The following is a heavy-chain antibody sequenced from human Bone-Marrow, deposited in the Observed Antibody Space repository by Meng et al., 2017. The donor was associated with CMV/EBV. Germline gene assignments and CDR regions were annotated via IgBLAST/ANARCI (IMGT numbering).Heavy chain of an antibody. V-gene: IGHV3-15*01. Sequence: GGSLRLSCAASGFTFSNAWMSWVRQAPGKGLEWVGRIKSKTDGGTTDYAAPVKGRFTISRDDSKNTLYLQMNSLKTEDTAVYYCTTDPDSSPTQYYYGMDVWGQGTTVTVSS. D-gene: IGHD3-22*01. CDR1: GFTFSNAW. CDR3: TTDPDSSPTQYYYGMDV. J-gene: IGHJ6*02. CDR2: IKSKTDGGTT.